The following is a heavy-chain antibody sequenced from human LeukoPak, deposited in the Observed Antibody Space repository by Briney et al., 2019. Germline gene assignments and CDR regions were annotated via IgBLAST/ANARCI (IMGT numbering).Heavy chain of an antibody. Sequence: ASVKVSCKASGYTFTSYGICWVRQAPGRGLDWMGWISAYNGNTNYAQKLQGRVTMTTDTSTSTAYMELRSLRSDDTAVYYCARDSAGYYDSSGYYPNDYWGQGTLVTVSS. V-gene: IGHV1-18*01. J-gene: IGHJ4*02. D-gene: IGHD3-22*01. CDR1: GYTFTSYG. CDR3: ARDSAGYYDSSGYYPNDY. CDR2: ISAYNGNT.